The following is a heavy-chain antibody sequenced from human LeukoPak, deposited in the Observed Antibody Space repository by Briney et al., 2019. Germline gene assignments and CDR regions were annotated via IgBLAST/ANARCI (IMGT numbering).Heavy chain of an antibody. V-gene: IGHV3-21*01. Sequence: GGSLRLSCAASGFTFSSYSMNWVRRAPGKGLEWVSSISSSSSEIDYADSVKGRFTISRDNAKNSLYLQMNSLRAEDTAVYYCASLVVTWDYWGQGTLVTVSS. CDR1: GFTFSSYS. CDR2: ISSSSSEI. CDR3: ASLVVTWDY. D-gene: IGHD2-21*02. J-gene: IGHJ4*02.